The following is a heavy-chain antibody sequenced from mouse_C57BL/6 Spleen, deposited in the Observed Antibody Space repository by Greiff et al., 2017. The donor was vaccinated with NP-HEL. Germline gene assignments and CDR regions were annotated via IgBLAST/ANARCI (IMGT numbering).Heavy chain of an antibody. D-gene: IGHD6-5*01. J-gene: IGHJ4*01. CDR3: ARDSSLYYYAMDY. CDR2: IYAGDGDT. Sequence: VQLQESGPELVKPGASVKISCKASGYAFSSSWMNWVKQRPGKGLEWIGRIYAGDGDTNYNGKVKGKATLTADKAYSTAYMQLSSLTSEDYAIYFCARDSSLYYYAMDYWGQGTSVTVSS. V-gene: IGHV1-82*01. CDR1: GYAFSSSW.